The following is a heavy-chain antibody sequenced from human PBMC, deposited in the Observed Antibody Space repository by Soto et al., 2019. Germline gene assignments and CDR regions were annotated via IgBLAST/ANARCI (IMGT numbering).Heavy chain of an antibody. J-gene: IGHJ4*02. Sequence: GASVKVCCKASGDTFTSYAMHWVRQAPGQRLEWMGWINAGNGNTKYSQKFQGRVTITRDTSASTAYMELSSLRSEDTAVYYCARAWVVVTAPDYWGQGTLVTVSS. CDR1: GDTFTSYA. V-gene: IGHV1-3*01. CDR2: INAGNGNT. D-gene: IGHD2-21*02. CDR3: ARAWVVVTAPDY.